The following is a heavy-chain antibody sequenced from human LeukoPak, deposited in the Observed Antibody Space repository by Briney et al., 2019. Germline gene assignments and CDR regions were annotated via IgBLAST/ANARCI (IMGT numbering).Heavy chain of an antibody. CDR3: ANDLGWIQLNLG. D-gene: IGHD5-18*01. V-gene: IGHV3-48*03. Sequence: AGGSLRLSCAASGFTFSSYEMNWVRQAPGKGLGWVSYISSSGSTIYYADSVKGRFTISRDNSRNTVYLQMNSLRAEDTAVYYCANDLGWIQLNLGRGQGTLVTVSS. CDR2: ISSSGSTI. CDR1: GFTFSSYE. J-gene: IGHJ4*02.